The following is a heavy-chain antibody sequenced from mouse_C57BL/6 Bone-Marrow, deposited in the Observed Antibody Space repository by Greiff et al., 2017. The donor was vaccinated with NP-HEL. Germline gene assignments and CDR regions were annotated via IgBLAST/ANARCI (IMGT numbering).Heavy chain of an antibody. D-gene: IGHD1-1*01. CDR3: TTTVVAGDAMDY. J-gene: IGHJ4*01. CDR2: IDPENGDT. V-gene: IGHV14-4*01. CDR1: GFNIKDDY. Sequence: EVQLQQSGAELVRPGASVKLSCTASGFNIKDDYMHWVKQRPEQGLEWIGWIDPENGDTEYASKFQGKATITADTSSNTAYLQLSSLTSEDTAVYYCTTTVVAGDAMDYWGQGTSVTVSS.